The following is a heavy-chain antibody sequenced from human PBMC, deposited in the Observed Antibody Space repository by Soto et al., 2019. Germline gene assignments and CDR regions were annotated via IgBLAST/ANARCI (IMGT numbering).Heavy chain of an antibody. V-gene: IGHV1-3*01. D-gene: IGHD4-17*01. CDR3: ARSRTEDDGDYVLSY. CDR1: GYTFTSYA. J-gene: IGHJ4*02. CDR2: INAGNGNT. Sequence: QVQLVQSGAEVKKPGASVKVSCKASGYTFTSYAMHWVRQAPGQSLEWMGWINAGNGNTKYSQKFQGRVTITRDTSASTAYMELSSLRSEDTAVYYCARSRTEDDGDYVLSYWGQGTLVTVSS.